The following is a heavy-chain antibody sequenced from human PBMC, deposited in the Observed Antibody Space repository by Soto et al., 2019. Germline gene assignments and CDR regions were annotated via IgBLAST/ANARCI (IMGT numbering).Heavy chain of an antibody. CDR2: ISYDAANK. CDR1: GFTFSNFG. D-gene: IGHD2-21*02. CDR3: ASGTAFDH. J-gene: IGHJ4*02. Sequence: QVQLVESGGGVVQHGRSLRLSCAASGFTFSNFGMHWVRQAPGKGLEWVAYISYDAANKYYADSVKGRFTISRDNSKNTLHLQMDSLSGDDTALYYCASGTAFDHWGQGTLVSVS. V-gene: IGHV3-30*03.